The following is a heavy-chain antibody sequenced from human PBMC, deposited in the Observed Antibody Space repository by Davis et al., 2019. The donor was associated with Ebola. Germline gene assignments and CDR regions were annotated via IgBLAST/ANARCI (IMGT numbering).Heavy chain of an antibody. CDR3: AREVNYYDSSGYYQFDY. CDR1: GGSISSSSYY. CDR2: IYYSGST. Sequence: GSLRLSCTVSGGSISSSSYYWGWIRQPPGKGLEWIGSIYYSGSTYYNPSLKSRVTISVDTSKNQFSLKLSSVTAADTAVYYCAREVNYYDSSGYYQFDYWGQGTLVTVSS. D-gene: IGHD3-22*01. J-gene: IGHJ4*02. V-gene: IGHV4-39*02.